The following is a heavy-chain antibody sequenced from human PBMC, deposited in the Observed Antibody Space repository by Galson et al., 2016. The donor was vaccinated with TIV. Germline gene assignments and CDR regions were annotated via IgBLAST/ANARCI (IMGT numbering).Heavy chain of an antibody. V-gene: IGHV3-30*03. CDR2: VSFDRSDK. CDR1: GFTLGSYG. CDR3: ARGFSSYYFDY. Sequence: SLRLSCAASGFTLGSYGMHWVRHGPGKGLEWLAFVSFDRSDKTYADSVKGRFTISRDNFRNALYLQMSSLRTEDTAVYYCARGFSSYYFDYWGQGTLVTVSS. J-gene: IGHJ4*02. D-gene: IGHD6-13*01.